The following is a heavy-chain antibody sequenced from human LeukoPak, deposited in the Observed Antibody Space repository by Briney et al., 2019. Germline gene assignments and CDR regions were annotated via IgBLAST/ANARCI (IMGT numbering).Heavy chain of an antibody. CDR2: VDCDGGYT. V-gene: IGHV1-46*01. J-gene: IGHJ4*02. D-gene: IGHD5-24*01. Sequence: ASVKVSCKASGCIFTNYFIHWVRQARCQGLEWMGMVDCDGGYTNYAQKFQDRVRVTSDASSSTVFMELSSLTPDDTAVYFCARADNQDFDSWGQGTLVSVSS. CDR3: ARADNQDFDS. CDR1: GCIFTNYF.